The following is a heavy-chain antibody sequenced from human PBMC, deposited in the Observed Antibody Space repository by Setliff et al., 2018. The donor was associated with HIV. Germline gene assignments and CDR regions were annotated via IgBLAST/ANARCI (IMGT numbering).Heavy chain of an antibody. CDR2: IYTRGST. Sequence: LSLTCTVSGGSISSGSYYWSWIRQPAGKGLEWIGHIYTRGSTNSNPSLKSRVTISVCTSKNQFSLKLSSVTAADTAVYYCAREGDWDSSGYYRYYYYMDVWGKGTTVTVSS. D-gene: IGHD3-22*01. CDR1: GGSISSGSYY. J-gene: IGHJ6*03. CDR3: AREGDWDSSGYYRYYYYMDV. V-gene: IGHV4-61*09.